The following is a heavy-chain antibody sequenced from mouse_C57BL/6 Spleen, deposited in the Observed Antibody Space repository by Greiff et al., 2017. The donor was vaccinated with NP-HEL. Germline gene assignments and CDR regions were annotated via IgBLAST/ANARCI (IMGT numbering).Heavy chain of an antibody. Sequence: DVMLVESGGGLVQPKGSLKLSCAASGFTFNTYAMHWVRQAPGKGLEWVARIRSKSSNYATYYAGSVKDRFTISRDESQSMLYLQMNNLKTEDTAMYYCVRDDGYVYAMDYWGQGTSVTVSS. CDR1: GFTFNTYA. D-gene: IGHD2-3*01. CDR3: VRDDGYVYAMDY. V-gene: IGHV10-3*01. J-gene: IGHJ4*01. CDR2: IRSKSSNYAT.